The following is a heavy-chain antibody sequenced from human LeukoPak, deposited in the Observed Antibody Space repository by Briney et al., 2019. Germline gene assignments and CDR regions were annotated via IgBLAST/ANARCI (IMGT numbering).Heavy chain of an antibody. Sequence: SETLSLTCTVSGGSMSSSSYYWGWIRQPPGKGLEWIGSIYYSGSTYYNPSLKSRVTTSVDTSKNQFSLKLSPVTAADTAVYYCARAVGLYSSGWYVWFDPWGQGTLVTVSS. J-gene: IGHJ5*02. CDR1: GGSMSSSSYY. CDR2: IYYSGST. D-gene: IGHD6-19*01. V-gene: IGHV4-39*07. CDR3: ARAVGLYSSGWYVWFDP.